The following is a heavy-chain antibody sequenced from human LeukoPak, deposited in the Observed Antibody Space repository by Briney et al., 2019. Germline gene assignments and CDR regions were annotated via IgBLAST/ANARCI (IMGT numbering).Heavy chain of an antibody. D-gene: IGHD1-14*01. CDR2: IYYSGST. CDR1: GGSVSSGSYY. V-gene: IGHV4-61*01. CDR3: ARNRRGDYYYGMDV. J-gene: IGHJ6*01. Sequence: SETLSLTCTVSGGSVSSGSYYWSWIRQPPGKGLEWIGYIYYSGSTNYNPSLKSRVTISVDTSKNQFSLKLSSVTAADTAVYYCARNRRGDYYYGMDVWGRDHGHRLL.